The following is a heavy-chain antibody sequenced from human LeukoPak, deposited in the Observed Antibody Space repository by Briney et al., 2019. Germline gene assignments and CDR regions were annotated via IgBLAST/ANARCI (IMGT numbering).Heavy chain of an antibody. CDR1: GGSISSYY. Sequence: PSETLSLTCTVSGGSISSYYWSWIRQPPGKGLEWIGYIYYSGSTNYNPSLKSRVTISVDTSKNQFSLKLSSVTAADTAVYYCARHRLGYSRQLAYWYFDLWGRGTLVTVSS. D-gene: IGHD6-13*01. CDR3: ARHRLGYSRQLAYWYFDL. J-gene: IGHJ2*01. CDR2: IYYSGST. V-gene: IGHV4-59*01.